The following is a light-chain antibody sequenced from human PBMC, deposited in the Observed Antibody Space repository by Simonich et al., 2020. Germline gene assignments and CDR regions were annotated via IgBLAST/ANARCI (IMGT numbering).Light chain of an antibody. CDR2: EVS. CDR3: SSYTSSSRV. Sequence: QSALTQPASVSGSPGQSITISCTGTSSDVGGYKYVSWYQQPPGKAPKLMIYEVSKPPSGVSNLFSGSKSGNTASLTISGLQAEDEADYYCSSYTSSSRVFGGGTKLTVL. CDR1: SSDVGGYKY. J-gene: IGLJ3*02. V-gene: IGLV2-14*01.